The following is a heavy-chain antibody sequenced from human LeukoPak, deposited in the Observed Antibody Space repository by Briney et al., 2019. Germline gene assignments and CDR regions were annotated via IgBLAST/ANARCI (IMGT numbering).Heavy chain of an antibody. Sequence: SVKVSCKASGGTFSSYAISWVRQAPGQGLEWMGGIIPIFGTANYAQKFQGRVTITADESTSTAYMELSSLRSEDTAVYYCARDLLQAGNYYDSSAAFDIWGQGTMVTVSS. CDR2: IIPIFGTA. V-gene: IGHV1-69*13. CDR1: GGTFSSYA. CDR3: ARDLLQAGNYYDSSAAFDI. D-gene: IGHD3-22*01. J-gene: IGHJ3*02.